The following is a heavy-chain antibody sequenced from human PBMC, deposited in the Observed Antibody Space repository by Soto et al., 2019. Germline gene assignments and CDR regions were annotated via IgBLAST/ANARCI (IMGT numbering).Heavy chain of an antibody. V-gene: IGHV3-23*01. CDR3: AKATYYYDSSGSRTLIYYFDY. J-gene: IGHJ4*02. CDR1: GFTLSSYA. D-gene: IGHD3-22*01. CDR2: ISGSGGST. Sequence: PGGSLRLSCAASGFTLSSYAMSWVRQAPGKGLEWVSAISGSGGSTYYADSVKGRFTISRDNSKNTLYLQMNSLRAEDTAVYYCAKATYYYDSSGSRTLIYYFDYWGQGTLVTVSS.